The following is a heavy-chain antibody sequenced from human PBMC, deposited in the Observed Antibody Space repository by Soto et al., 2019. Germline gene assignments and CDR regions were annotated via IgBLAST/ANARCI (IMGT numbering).Heavy chain of an antibody. D-gene: IGHD2-15*01. CDR3: ASNLCSGGSCYPGPFDY. J-gene: IGHJ4*02. CDR2: INHSGST. V-gene: IGHV4-34*01. CDR1: GGPFSGYY. Sequence: PSETLSLTCAVYGGPFSGYYWSWIRQPPGKGLEWIGEINHSGSTNYNPSLKSRVTISVDTSKNQFSLKLSSVTAADTAVYYCASNLCSGGSCYPGPFDYWGQGTLVTVSS.